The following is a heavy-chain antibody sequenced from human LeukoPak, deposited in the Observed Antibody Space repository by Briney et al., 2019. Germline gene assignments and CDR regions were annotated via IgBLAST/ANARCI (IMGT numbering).Heavy chain of an antibody. CDR3: ARGPGIVGATGRLDY. V-gene: IGHV4-59*11. Sequence: SETLSLTCTVSGGSISSHYWSWIRQPPGKGLEWIGYIYYSGSTNYNPSLKSRVTISVDASKNQFSLKLSSVTAADTAVYYCARGPGIVGATGRLDYWGQGTLVTVSS. D-gene: IGHD1-26*01. CDR2: IYYSGST. J-gene: IGHJ4*02. CDR1: GGSISSHY.